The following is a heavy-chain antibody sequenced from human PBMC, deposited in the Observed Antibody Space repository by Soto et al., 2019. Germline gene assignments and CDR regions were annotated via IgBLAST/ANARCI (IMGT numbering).Heavy chain of an antibody. Sequence: WTWIRQSPGKGLEWIGDINHSGRVNYSPPLKSRVTISLDTSKNQFSLTLSAVTAADTAMYYCSTRAYDTNGYYRFDPWGQGTLVTVSS. D-gene: IGHD3-22*01. CDR2: INHSGRV. CDR3: STRAYDTNGYYRFDP. J-gene: IGHJ5*01. V-gene: IGHV4-34*01.